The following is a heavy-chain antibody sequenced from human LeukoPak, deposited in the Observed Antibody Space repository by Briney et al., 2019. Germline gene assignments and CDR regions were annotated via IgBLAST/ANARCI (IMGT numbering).Heavy chain of an antibody. V-gene: IGHV5-51*01. CDR3: ARWDLKWELPNYFDY. J-gene: IGHJ4*02. CDR2: IYPGDSDT. CDR1: GYSFTSYW. Sequence: PGESLKISCKGSGYSFTSYWIGWVRQMPGKGLEWMGIIYPGDSDTRYSPSFQGQVTISADKSISTAYLQWSSLKASDTAMYYCARWDLKWELPNYFDYWGQGTLVTVSS. D-gene: IGHD1-26*01.